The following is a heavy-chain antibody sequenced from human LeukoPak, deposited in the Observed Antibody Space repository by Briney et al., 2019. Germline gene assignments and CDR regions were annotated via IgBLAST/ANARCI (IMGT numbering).Heavy chain of an antibody. CDR2: IGNSGGDT. CDR1: GVTLTTYA. J-gene: IGHJ4*02. Sequence: GGSLRLSCAASGVTLTTYAMCWVRDAPGKRLEWVSCIGNSGGDTVYADSVRGRFTVSRDTSRNTLFLEMNSLRAEDTAIYYCAKRGGESSGWGPFDYWGQGTLVTVSS. D-gene: IGHD6-19*01. CDR3: AKRGGESSGWGPFDY. V-gene: IGHV3-23*01.